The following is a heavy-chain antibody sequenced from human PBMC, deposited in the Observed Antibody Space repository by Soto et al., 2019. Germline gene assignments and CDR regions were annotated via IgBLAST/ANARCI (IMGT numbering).Heavy chain of an antibody. V-gene: IGHV3-23*01. Sequence: GGSLRLSCAASGFTFSSYAMSWVRQAPGKGLEWVSAISGSGGSTYYADSVKGRFTISRDNSKNTLYLQMNSLRAEDTAVYYCATPRIVVVPAAIGSMDVWGQGTTVTVSS. CDR2: ISGSGGST. CDR3: ATPRIVVVPAAIGSMDV. D-gene: IGHD2-2*02. J-gene: IGHJ6*02. CDR1: GFTFSSYA.